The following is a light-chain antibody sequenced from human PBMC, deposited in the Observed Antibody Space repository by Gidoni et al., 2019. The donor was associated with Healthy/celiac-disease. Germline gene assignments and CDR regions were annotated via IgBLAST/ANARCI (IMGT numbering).Light chain of an antibody. Sequence: DIQLTQSPSFLSASVGDRVTITCRASQGISSYLAWYQQKPGKAPKLLIYAASTLQSGVPSRFSGSGSGTEFTLTISSLQPEDFATYCCQHQGTFGQGTKVEIK. CDR2: AAS. J-gene: IGKJ1*01. CDR3: QHQGT. V-gene: IGKV1-9*01. CDR1: QGISSY.